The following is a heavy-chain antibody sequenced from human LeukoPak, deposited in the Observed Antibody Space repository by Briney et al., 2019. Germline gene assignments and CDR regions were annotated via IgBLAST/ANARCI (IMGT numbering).Heavy chain of an antibody. CDR1: GGSISSYY. CDR3: ARQSYGDYESAFDI. D-gene: IGHD4-17*01. J-gene: IGHJ3*02. CDR2: MYYSGST. Sequence: SETLSLTCTVSGGSISSYYWSWIRQPPGKGLKWIGYMYYSGSTNYNPSLKSRVTRSVDTSKNQFSLKLSSVTAADTAVYYCARQSYGDYESAFDIWGQGTMVTVSS. V-gene: IGHV4-59*08.